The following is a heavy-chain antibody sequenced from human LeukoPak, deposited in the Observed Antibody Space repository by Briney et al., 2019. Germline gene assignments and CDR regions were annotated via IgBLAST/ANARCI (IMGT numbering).Heavy chain of an antibody. J-gene: IGHJ3*01. Sequence: GGSLRLSCAASGFTFSSYSMNWVRLAPGKGLEWVSYISDRTTMIYYADSVKGRFTISRDNAKNSLFLQMDSLRAEDTAVYYCARDSVPYAFDLWGQGTMVTVSS. CDR1: GFTFSSYS. V-gene: IGHV3-48*01. CDR3: ARDSVPYAFDL. CDR2: ISDRTTMI. D-gene: IGHD5/OR15-5a*01.